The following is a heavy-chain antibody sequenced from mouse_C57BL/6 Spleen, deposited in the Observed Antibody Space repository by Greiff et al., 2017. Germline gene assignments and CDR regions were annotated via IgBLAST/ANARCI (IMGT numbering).Heavy chain of an antibody. V-gene: IGHV1-26*01. CDR2: INPNNGGT. CDR1: GYTFTDYY. D-gene: IGHD1-1*01. Sequence: EVQLQQSGPELVKPGASVKISCKASGYTFTDYYMNWVKQSHGKSLEWIGDINPNNGGTSYNQKFKGKATLTVDKSSSTAYMELRSLTSEDSAVYYCASDYYGSSYWYVDVWGTGTTVTVSS. CDR3: ASDYYGSSYWYVDV. J-gene: IGHJ1*03.